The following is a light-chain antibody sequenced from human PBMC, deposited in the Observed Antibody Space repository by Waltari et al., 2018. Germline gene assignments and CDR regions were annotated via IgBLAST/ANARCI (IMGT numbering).Light chain of an antibody. J-gene: IGKJ4*01. CDR1: QSLSNY. CDR3: QQYGSWPLT. Sequence: TVMTRSPATLSVSPGQRATLPCRASQSLSNYLAWYQQKPGQAPRLLIYDASTRATGIPARFSGSGSGTEFTLAISSLQSEDIAVYYCQQYGSWPLTFGGGTKVEFK. V-gene: IGKV3-15*01. CDR2: DAS.